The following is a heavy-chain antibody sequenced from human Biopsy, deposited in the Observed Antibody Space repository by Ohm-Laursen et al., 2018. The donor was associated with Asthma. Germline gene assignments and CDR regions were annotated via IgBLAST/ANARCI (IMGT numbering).Heavy chain of an antibody. Sequence: SLRLSCAASGFSFSNFAIHWVRQAPGKGLEWVGVISKDASTQDYADSVKGRFTMARDNSKNTLDLQMHSLRAEDTAVYYCARGDSSGWSHYYFDYWGQGTLVTVSS. CDR3: ARGDSSGWSHYYFDY. V-gene: IGHV3-30*07. CDR1: GFSFSNFA. J-gene: IGHJ4*02. CDR2: ISKDASTQ. D-gene: IGHD6-19*01.